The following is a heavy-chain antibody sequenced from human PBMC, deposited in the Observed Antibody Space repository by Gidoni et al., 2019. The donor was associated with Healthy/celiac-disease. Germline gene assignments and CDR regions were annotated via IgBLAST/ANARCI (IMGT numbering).Heavy chain of an antibody. CDR2: IWYDGSNK. Sequence: QVQLVESGGGVVQPGRSLSLSCAASGFTFSSYGMHWVRQAPGKGLEWVAVIWYDGSNKYYADSVKGRFTIARDNSKNTLYLQMNSLRAEDTAVYYCARELDYYDSSGFPPGVDYWGQGTLVTVSS. CDR1: GFTFSSYG. V-gene: IGHV3-33*01. J-gene: IGHJ4*02. D-gene: IGHD3-22*01. CDR3: ARELDYYDSSGFPPGVDY.